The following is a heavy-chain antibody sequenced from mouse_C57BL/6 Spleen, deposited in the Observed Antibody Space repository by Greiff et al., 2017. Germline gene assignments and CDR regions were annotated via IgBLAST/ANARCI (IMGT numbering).Heavy chain of an antibody. J-gene: IGHJ4*01. Sequence: VQLQQPGAELVRPGSSVKLSCKASGYTFTSYWMDWVKQRPGQGLEWIGNIYPSDSETHYNQKFKDKATLTVDKSSSTAYMQHSSLTSEDSAVYYCARRYDYDARAMDYWGQGTSVTVSS. V-gene: IGHV1-61*01. CDR1: GYTFTSYW. CDR2: IYPSDSET. D-gene: IGHD2-4*01. CDR3: ARRYDYDARAMDY.